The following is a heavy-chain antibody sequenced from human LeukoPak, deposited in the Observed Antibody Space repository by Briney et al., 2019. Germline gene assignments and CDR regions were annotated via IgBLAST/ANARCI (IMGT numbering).Heavy chain of an antibody. CDR2: ISYDGSNK. J-gene: IGHJ6*03. CDR3: ARGIAAAGHYYYYMDV. V-gene: IGHV3-30-3*01. D-gene: IGHD6-13*01. Sequence: GGSLRLSCAASGFTFSSYAMHWVRQAPGKGLEWVAVISYDGSNKYYADSVKGRFTISRDNSKNTLYLQMNSLRAEDTAVYYCARGIAAAGHYYYYMDVWGKGTTVTVSS. CDR1: GFTFSSYA.